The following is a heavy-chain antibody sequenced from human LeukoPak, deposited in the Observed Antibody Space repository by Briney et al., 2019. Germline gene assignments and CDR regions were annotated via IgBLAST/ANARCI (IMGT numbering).Heavy chain of an antibody. CDR2: IGTAGDT. CDR3: ARSPRGSGSYYYYGMDV. V-gene: IGHV3-13*01. CDR1: GFTFSSYD. D-gene: IGHD3-10*01. Sequence: GGSLRLSCAASGFTFSSYDMHWVRQATGKGLEWVSAIGTAGDTYYPGSVKGRFTISRENAKNSLYLQMNSLRAGDTAVYYCARSPRGSGSYYYYGMDVWGQGTTVTVSS. J-gene: IGHJ6*02.